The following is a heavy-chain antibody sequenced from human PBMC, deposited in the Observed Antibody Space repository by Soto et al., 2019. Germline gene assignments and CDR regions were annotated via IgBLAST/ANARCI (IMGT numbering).Heavy chain of an antibody. V-gene: IGHV3-49*03. J-gene: IGHJ4*02. CDR2: IRAKDFGEAT. Sequence: PGGSLRLSCTTSGFTFSDYAVTWFRQAPGKGLEWVGFIRAKDFGEATDYAASVRGRFSISRDDSKSIAFLLMNGLKTEDTAIYYCTRGRQTTLDYWGQGTLVTVSS. CDR1: GFTFSDYA. CDR3: TRGRQTTLDY.